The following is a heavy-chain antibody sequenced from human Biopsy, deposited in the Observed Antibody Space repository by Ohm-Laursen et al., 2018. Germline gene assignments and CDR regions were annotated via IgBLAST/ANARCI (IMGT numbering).Heavy chain of an antibody. CDR3: ATKLTGYFHH. CDR2: NIPILGTG. D-gene: IGHD3-9*01. J-gene: IGHJ1*01. CDR1: GGTFSNYG. V-gene: IGHV1-69*06. Sequence: GASVKVSCKTPGGTFSNYGVNWVRQAPGQGLEWLGGNIPILGTGNYAQKFQDRVTVAADTSTSTATMELRSLRSDDTAVYYCATKLTGYFHHWGQGTLVIGSS.